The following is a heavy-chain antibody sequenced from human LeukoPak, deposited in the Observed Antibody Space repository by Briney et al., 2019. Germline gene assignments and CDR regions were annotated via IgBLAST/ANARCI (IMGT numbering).Heavy chain of an antibody. Sequence: PETPSLTCTVSGGSISGYYWSWIRQPPGKGLEWIGYIYYSGSTNYNPSLKSRATISVDTSKNQFSLKLSSVTAADTAVYYCARHRSGSYWRAFDIWGRGTTVTVSS. V-gene: IGHV4-59*08. CDR2: IYYSGST. CDR3: ARHRSGSYWRAFDI. J-gene: IGHJ3*02. CDR1: GGSISGYY. D-gene: IGHD1-26*01.